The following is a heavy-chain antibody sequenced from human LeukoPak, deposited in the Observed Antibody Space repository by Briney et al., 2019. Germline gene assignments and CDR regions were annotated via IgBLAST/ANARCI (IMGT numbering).Heavy chain of an antibody. CDR2: IYSDGST. CDR3: ARDIYVSTGYYSGY. V-gene: IGHV3-53*01. CDR1: GFTVSSNY. J-gene: IGHJ4*02. D-gene: IGHD3-22*01. Sequence: GGSLRLSCAASGFTVSSNYMSWVRQAPGKGLEWVSVIYSDGSTYYADSVKGRFTISRDNSKNTLYLQMNSLRAEDTAVYYCARDIYVSTGYYSGYWGQGTLVTVSS.